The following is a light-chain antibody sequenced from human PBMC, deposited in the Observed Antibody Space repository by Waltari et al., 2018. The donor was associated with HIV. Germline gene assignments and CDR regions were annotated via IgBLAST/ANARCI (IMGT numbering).Light chain of an antibody. Sequence: QAVLTQPPSAPGTPGQRITISCSGRSSNIGSDAVNWYQQLPGTATKLLIYHNNQRPSGVPDRFSASKAGTSASLAISGLQSEDEADYYCATWDHRLNGWVFGGGTKLTVL. V-gene: IGLV1-44*01. CDR2: HNN. CDR1: SSNIGSDA. J-gene: IGLJ3*02. CDR3: ATWDHRLNGWV.